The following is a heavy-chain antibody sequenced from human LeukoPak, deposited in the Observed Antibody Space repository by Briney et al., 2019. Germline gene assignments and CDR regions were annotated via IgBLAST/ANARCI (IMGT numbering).Heavy chain of an antibody. CDR2: IIPIFGTA. Sequence: ASVKVSCKASGGTFSSYAISWVRQAPGQGLEWMGGIIPIFGTANYAQKFQGRVTITTDESTSTAYMELSSLRSEDTAVYYCARGAEWLLEALFFDYWGQGTLVTVSS. D-gene: IGHD3-3*01. CDR1: GGTFSSYA. J-gene: IGHJ4*02. V-gene: IGHV1-69*05. CDR3: ARGAEWLLEALFFDY.